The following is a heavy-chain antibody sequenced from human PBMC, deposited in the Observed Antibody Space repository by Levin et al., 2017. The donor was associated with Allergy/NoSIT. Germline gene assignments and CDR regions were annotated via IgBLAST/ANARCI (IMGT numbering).Heavy chain of an antibody. D-gene: IGHD3-22*01. CDR2: INPNSGGT. CDR3: ASLVVVITSPSSDAFDI. V-gene: IGHV1-2*02. J-gene: IGHJ3*02. CDR1: GYTFTGYY. Sequence: ASVKVSCKASGYTFTGYYMHWVRQAPGQGLEWMGWINPNSGGTNYAQKFQGRVTMTRDTSISTAYMELSRLRSDDTAVYYCASLVVVITSPSSDAFDIWGQGTMVTVSS.